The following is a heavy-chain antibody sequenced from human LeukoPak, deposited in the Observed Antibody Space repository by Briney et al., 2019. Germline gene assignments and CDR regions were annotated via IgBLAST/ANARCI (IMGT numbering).Heavy chain of an antibody. Sequence: PGGSLRLSCAASGFTFSGYIMNWVRQAPGNGLEWVSFIGSSGNTIYYADSVKGRFTVSRDNAKNSLYLQMNSLRAEDTAVYYCARDQWLDYWGQGTLVTVSS. CDR1: GFTFSGYI. J-gene: IGHJ4*02. CDR2: IGSSGNTI. V-gene: IGHV3-48*01. CDR3: ARDQWLDY. D-gene: IGHD6-19*01.